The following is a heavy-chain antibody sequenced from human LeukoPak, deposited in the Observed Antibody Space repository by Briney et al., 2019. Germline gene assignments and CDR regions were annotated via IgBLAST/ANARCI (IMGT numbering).Heavy chain of an antibody. CDR2: ISSSGSTI. CDR1: GFTFSDYY. Sequence: PGGSLRLSCAASGFTFSDYYMGWIRQAPGKGLEWVSYISSSGSTIYYADSVKGRFTISRDNAKNSLYLQMNSLRAEDTAVYYCARGVWYSSSWSHFDYWGQGTLVAVSS. CDR3: ARGVWYSSSWSHFDY. D-gene: IGHD6-13*01. V-gene: IGHV3-11*01. J-gene: IGHJ4*02.